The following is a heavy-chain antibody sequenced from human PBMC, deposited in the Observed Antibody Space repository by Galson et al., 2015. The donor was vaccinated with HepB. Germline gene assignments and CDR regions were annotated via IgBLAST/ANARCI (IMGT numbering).Heavy chain of an antibody. J-gene: IGHJ6*02. CDR1: GFTFDDYG. V-gene: IGHV3-20*04. CDR3: ARVAVAGEYYYGMDV. Sequence: SLRLSCAASGFTFDDYGMSWVRQAPGKGLQWVSGVNWSGGSTDYADSVKGRFTISRDNAKNSLYLRMSSLRAEDTALYYCARVAVAGEYYYGMDVWGQGTTVTVSS. D-gene: IGHD6-19*01. CDR2: VNWSGGST.